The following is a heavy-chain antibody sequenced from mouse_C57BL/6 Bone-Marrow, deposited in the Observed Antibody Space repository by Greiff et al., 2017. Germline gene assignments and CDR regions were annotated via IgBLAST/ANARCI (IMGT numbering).Heavy chain of an antibody. CDR3: ARWDSLWLRRSDY. D-gene: IGHD2-2*01. J-gene: IGHJ2*01. CDR1: GYTFTSYW. Sequence: QVQLQQSGAELAKPGASVKLSCKASGYTFTSYWMHWVKQRPGQGLEWIGMIHPNSGSTNYNEKFKSKATLTVDKSSSTAYMQLSSLTSEDSAVYYCARWDSLWLRRSDYWGQGTTLTVSS. CDR2: IHPNSGST. V-gene: IGHV1-64*01.